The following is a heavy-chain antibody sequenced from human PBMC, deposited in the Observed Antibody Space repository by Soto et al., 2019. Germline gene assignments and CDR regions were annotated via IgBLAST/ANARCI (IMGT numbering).Heavy chain of an antibody. CDR1: GFTFSSDG. CDR3: ARDMSDFWSGNDAFDI. CDR2: IWYDGSNK. D-gene: IGHD3-3*01. V-gene: IGHV3-33*01. Sequence: QVQLVESGGGVVQPGRSLRLSCAASGFTFSSDGMHWVRQAPGKGLEWVAVIWYDGSNKYYADSVKGRFTISRDNSKNTLYLQMNSLRAEDTAVYYCARDMSDFWSGNDAFDIWGQGTMVTVSS. J-gene: IGHJ3*02.